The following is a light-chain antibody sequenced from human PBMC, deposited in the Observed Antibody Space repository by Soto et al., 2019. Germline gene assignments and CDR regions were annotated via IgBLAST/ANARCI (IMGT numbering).Light chain of an antibody. CDR1: QTIGTW. Sequence: DIQMTQSPSTLSASVGDTVTITCRASQTIGTWLAWYQQKPAKAPKLLIYKASTLESGVPSRFSGSGSGTEFTLTNSSLQADDFATYYCQQYNDLSTFGGGTKVDIK. J-gene: IGKJ4*01. CDR3: QQYNDLST. V-gene: IGKV1-5*03. CDR2: KAS.